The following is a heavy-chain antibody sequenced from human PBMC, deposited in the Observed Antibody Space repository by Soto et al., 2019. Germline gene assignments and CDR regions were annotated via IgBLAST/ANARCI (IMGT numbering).Heavy chain of an antibody. Sequence: EVQLVESGGGLVQPGRSLRLSCAASGFTFDDYAMHWVRQAPGKGLEWVSGISWNSGSIGYADSVKGRFTISRDNARQSLYGQMNGLRAKAKALYYCAKEGGRWELYSCNAFDIWGQGTVVTVSS. V-gene: IGHV3-9*01. J-gene: IGHJ3*02. D-gene: IGHD1-26*01. CDR3: AKEGGRWELYSCNAFDI. CDR2: ISWNSGSI. CDR1: GFTFDDYA.